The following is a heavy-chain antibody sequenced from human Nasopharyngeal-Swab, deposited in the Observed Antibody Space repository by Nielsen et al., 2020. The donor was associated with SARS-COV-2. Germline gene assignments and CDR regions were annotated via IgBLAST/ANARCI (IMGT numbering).Heavy chain of an antibody. J-gene: IGHJ6*03. D-gene: IGHD2-2*01. CDR2: INHSGST. CDR1: GGSFSGYY. V-gene: IGHV4-34*01. Sequence: SETLSLTCAVYGGSFSGYYWSWIRQPPGRGLGWMGEINHSGSTNYNPSLKSRVTISVDTSKNQFSLKLSSVTAADTAVYYCARERQLPQYYYYYYYMDVWGKGTTVTVSS. CDR3: ARERQLPQYYYYYYYMDV.